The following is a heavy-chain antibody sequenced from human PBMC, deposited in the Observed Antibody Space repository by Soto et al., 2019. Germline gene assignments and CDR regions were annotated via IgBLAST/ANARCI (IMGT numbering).Heavy chain of an antibody. D-gene: IGHD2-8*02. CDR2: ISSDGSKK. Sequence: QVQLVESGGGVVQPGTSLRLSCAASGFTFSSYGMHWVRQAPGKGLEWVAIISSDGSKKYYADSVRGRFTISRDNSENTEHLHRNSLRDEGAAVYYCATGFSGTVGYWGQGTLVIVSS. V-gene: IGHV3-30*03. CDR1: GFTFSSYG. J-gene: IGHJ4*02. CDR3: ATGFSGTVGY.